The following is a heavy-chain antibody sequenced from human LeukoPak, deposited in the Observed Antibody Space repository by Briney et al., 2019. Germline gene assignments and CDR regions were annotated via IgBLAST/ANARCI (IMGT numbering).Heavy chain of an antibody. D-gene: IGHD1-1*01. CDR2: IFAGVGT. J-gene: IGHJ4*02. CDR1: GFTVSNNY. V-gene: IGHV3-53*01. CDR3: ARGDRGTGQHFDY. Sequence: GGSLRLSCAASGFTVSNNYMTWVRQAPGKGREWVSIIFAGVGTYYADSVRGRFTISRDNSKNTLYLQMNSLEAEDAAVYYCARGDRGTGQHFDYWGQGTLVTVS.